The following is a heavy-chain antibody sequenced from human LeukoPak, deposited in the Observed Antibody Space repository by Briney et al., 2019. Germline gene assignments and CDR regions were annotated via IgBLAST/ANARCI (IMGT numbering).Heavy chain of an antibody. CDR2: IIPIFGTA. D-gene: IGHD3-3*01. CDR1: GGTFSSYA. Sequence: SVKVSCKASGGTFSSYAISWVRQAPGQGLEWMGGIIPIFGTANYAQKFQGRVTITADKSTSTAYMELSSLRSEDTAVYYRARGVRFLEWLPSYYYYYYMDVWGKGTTVTISS. V-gene: IGHV1-69*06. J-gene: IGHJ6*03. CDR3: ARGVRFLEWLPSYYYYYYMDV.